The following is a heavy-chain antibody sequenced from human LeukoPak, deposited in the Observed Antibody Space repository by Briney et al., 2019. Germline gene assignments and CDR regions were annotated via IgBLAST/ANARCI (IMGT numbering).Heavy chain of an antibody. CDR2: IYPGDSDT. J-gene: IGHJ3*02. CDR1: GYSFTSYW. D-gene: IGHD4-17*01. CDR3: ARRESDYGDQNDAFDI. Sequence: GESLKISCKGFGYSFTSYWIGWVRQMPGKGLEWMGIIYPGDSDTRYSPSFQGQVTISADKSISTAYLQWSSLKASDTAMYYCARRESDYGDQNDAFDIWGQGTMVTVSS. V-gene: IGHV5-51*01.